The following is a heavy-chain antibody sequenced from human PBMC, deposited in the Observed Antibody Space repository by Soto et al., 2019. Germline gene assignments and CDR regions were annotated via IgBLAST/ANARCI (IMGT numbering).Heavy chain of an antibody. CDR3: ARLNDDSCGYYGWFDP. D-gene: IGHD3-22*01. V-gene: IGHV5-51*01. CDR2: IYPGDSDT. J-gene: IGHJ5*02. Sequence: GESLKISCKGSGYSFTSYWIGWVSQMPGKGLEWMGIIYPGDSDTRYSPSFQGQVTISADKSISTAYLQWSSLKASDTAMYYCARLNDDSCGYYGWFDPWGQGTLVTVSS. CDR1: GYSFTSYW.